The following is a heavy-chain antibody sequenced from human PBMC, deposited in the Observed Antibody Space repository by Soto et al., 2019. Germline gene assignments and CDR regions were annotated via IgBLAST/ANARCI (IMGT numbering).Heavy chain of an antibody. V-gene: IGHV1-69*13. CDR1: GGTFSSYA. J-gene: IGHJ6*02. D-gene: IGHD2-21*02. Sequence: SVKVSCKASGGTFSSYAISWVRQAPGQGLEWMGGIIPIFGTANYAQKFQGRVTITADESTSTAYMELSSLRSEDTAVYYCASGYCGGDCYSYYYYGMDVWGQGTTVTVSS. CDR3: ASGYCGGDCYSYYYYGMDV. CDR2: IIPIFGTA.